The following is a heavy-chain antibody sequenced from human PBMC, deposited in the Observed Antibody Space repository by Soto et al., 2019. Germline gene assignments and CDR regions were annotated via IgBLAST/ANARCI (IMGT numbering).Heavy chain of an antibody. D-gene: IGHD2-21*02. CDR1: GGIFSSNT. Sequence: QVYLVQSGAEVKKPGSSVKISCKASGGIFSSNTINWVRQAAGQGLEWMGGIIPLFGTGNYAEKFQGRVTITADKSTKTEYMELTSLRSEATAVYYCASQAACGGDCYAFDSWGQGTLVTVSS. CDR2: IIPLFGTG. V-gene: IGHV1-69*06. J-gene: IGHJ4*02. CDR3: ASQAACGGDCYAFDS.